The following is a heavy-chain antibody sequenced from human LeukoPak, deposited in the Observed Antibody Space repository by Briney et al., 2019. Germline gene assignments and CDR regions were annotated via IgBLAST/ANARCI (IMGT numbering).Heavy chain of an antibody. CDR1: GFTFSSNA. D-gene: IGHD6-6*01. CDR3: ARDRVSYSSSGFDP. Sequence: GGSLRLSCAASGFTFSSNAMHWVRQAPGKGLEWVAVIPYDGSNKYYADSVKGRFTISRDNSKNTLYLQMNSLRAEDTAVYYCARDRVSYSSSGFDPWGQGTLVIVSS. CDR2: IPYDGSNK. V-gene: IGHV3-30*04. J-gene: IGHJ5*02.